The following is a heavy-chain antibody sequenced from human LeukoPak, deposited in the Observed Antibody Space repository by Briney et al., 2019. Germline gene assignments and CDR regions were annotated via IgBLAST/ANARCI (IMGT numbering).Heavy chain of an antibody. CDR3: ATDWNHAFDY. D-gene: IGHD1-14*01. Sequence: SETLSLTCTVSGGSISSSSYYWGWIRQPPGKGLEWIGSIYYSGSTYYNPSLKSRVTISVDTSKNQFSLKLSSVTAADTAVYYCATDWNHAFDYWGQGTLVTVSS. CDR1: GGSISSSSYY. CDR2: IYYSGST. V-gene: IGHV4-39*02. J-gene: IGHJ4*02.